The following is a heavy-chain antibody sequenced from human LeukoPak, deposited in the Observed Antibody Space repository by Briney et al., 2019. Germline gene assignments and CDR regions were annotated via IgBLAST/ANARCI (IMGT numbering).Heavy chain of an antibody. Sequence: GGSLRLSCAASGFTFSDYYMSWIRQAPGKGLEWVSYISSSGGTIYYADSVKGRFTISRDNAKNSLYLQMNSLRAEDTAVYYCARDPLVTTVTTPDYWGQGTLVTVSS. CDR2: ISSSGGTI. V-gene: IGHV3-11*01. CDR1: GFTFSDYY. D-gene: IGHD4-17*01. J-gene: IGHJ4*02. CDR3: ARDPLVTTVTTPDY.